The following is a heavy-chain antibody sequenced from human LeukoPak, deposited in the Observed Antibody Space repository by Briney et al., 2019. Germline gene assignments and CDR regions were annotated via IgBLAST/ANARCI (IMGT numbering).Heavy chain of an antibody. Sequence: GASVKVSCKASGYTFTSYGISWVRQAPGQGLEWMGWISAYNGDTNYAQKLQGRVTMTTDTSTSTAYMELRSLRSGDTAVYYCARAGRIAAAGTRGVYFDYWGQGTLVTVSS. D-gene: IGHD6-13*01. CDR3: ARAGRIAAAGTRGVYFDY. V-gene: IGHV1-18*01. J-gene: IGHJ4*02. CDR2: ISAYNGDT. CDR1: GYTFTSYG.